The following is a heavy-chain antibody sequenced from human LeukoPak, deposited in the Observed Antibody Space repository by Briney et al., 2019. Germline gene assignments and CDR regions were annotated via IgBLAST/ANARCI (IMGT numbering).Heavy chain of an antibody. CDR2: ISGSGGDT. Sequence: GGSLRLSCAASGFTFSSYAIYWVRQAPGKGLEWVSGISGSGGDTSFADSVEGRFTISRDNAKNSLYLQMNSLRAEDTAVYYCARECSWYRSNWFDPWGQGTLVTVSS. CDR3: ARECSWYRSNWFDP. CDR1: GFTFSSYA. D-gene: IGHD6-13*01. V-gene: IGHV3-23*01. J-gene: IGHJ5*02.